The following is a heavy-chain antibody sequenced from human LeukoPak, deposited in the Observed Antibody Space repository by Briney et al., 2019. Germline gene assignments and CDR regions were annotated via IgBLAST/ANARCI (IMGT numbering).Heavy chain of an antibody. CDR1: GYTFTSYG. J-gene: IGHJ4*02. CDR2: ISAYNGNT. V-gene: IGHV1-18*01. D-gene: IGHD6-19*01. Sequence: ASVKVSCKASGYTFTSYGISWVRQAPGQGLEWMGWISAYNGNTNYAQKLQGRVTMITDTSTSTAYMELRSLRSDDTAVYYCARDAGVGIYSSGWYVYWGQGTLVTVSS. CDR3: ARDAGVGIYSSGWYVY.